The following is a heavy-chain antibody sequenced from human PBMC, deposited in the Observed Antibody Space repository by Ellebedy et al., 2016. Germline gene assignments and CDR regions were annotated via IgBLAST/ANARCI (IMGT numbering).Heavy chain of an antibody. J-gene: IGHJ4*02. CDR1: GFIFNIAG. D-gene: IGHD3-3*01. V-gene: IGHV3-21*01. CDR3: VRDGSEWSRDY. Sequence: GGSLRLXXAASGFIFNIAGMTWVRQAPGKGLEWVATIVFSGTATYYSDSVKGRFIISRDNAKNSLFLQMNSLRVEDTAVYYCVRDGSEWSRDYWGQGTLVTVSS. CDR2: IVFSGTAT.